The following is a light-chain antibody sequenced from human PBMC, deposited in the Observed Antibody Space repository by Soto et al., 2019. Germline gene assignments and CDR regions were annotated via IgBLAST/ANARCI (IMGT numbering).Light chain of an antibody. V-gene: IGLV1-40*01. Sequence: QPVLTQPPSVSGAPGQRVSISCTGSSSNIGAGYDVHWYHQLPGTAPKLLLYGNNNRPSGVPDRFSGSKSGTSASLVITGLQAEDEADYYCQSFDTRLNSVVFGGGTQLTVL. CDR2: GNN. J-gene: IGLJ2*01. CDR1: SSNIGAGYD. CDR3: QSFDTRLNSVV.